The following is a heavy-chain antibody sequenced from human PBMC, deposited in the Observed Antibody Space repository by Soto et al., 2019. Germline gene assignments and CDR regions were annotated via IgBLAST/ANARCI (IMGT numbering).Heavy chain of an antibody. CDR2: ISYDGSNK. J-gene: IGHJ4*02. V-gene: IGHV3-30*18. CDR3: AKDDYSGYDVDY. Sequence: QVQLVESGGGVVQPGRSLRLSCAASGFTFSSYGMHWVRQAPGKGLEWVAVISYDGSNKYYADSVKGRFTISRDNSKNTLYLQMNSLRAADTAVYYCAKDDYSGYDVDYWGQGTLVTVSS. CDR1: GFTFSSYG. D-gene: IGHD5-12*01.